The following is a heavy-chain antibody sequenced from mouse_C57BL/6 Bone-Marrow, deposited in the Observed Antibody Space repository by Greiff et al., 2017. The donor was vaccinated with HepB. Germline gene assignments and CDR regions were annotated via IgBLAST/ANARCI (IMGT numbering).Heavy chain of an antibody. CDR2: IHPNSGST. CDR3: ARAKFITTVVADY. CDR1: GYTFTSYW. J-gene: IGHJ2*01. Sequence: VQLQQPGAELVKPGASVKLSCKASGYTFTSYWMHWVKQRPGQGLEWIGMIHPNSGSTNYNEKFKSKATLTVDKSSSTAYMQLSSLTSEDSAVYYCARAKFITTVVADYWGQGTTLTVSS. D-gene: IGHD1-1*01. V-gene: IGHV1-64*01.